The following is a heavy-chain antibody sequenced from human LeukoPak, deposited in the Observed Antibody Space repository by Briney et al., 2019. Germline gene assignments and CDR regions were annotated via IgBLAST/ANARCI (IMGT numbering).Heavy chain of an antibody. CDR1: GYTFTSYG. Sequence: ASVKVSCKASGYTFTSYGISWVRQAPGQGLEWMGWISAYNGNTNYAQKLQGRVTMTTDTSTSTAYMELRSLRSDDTAVYYCARDALAYCSSTSCYPVGWFDPWGQGTLVTVSS. D-gene: IGHD2-2*01. CDR2: ISAYNGNT. V-gene: IGHV1-18*01. J-gene: IGHJ5*02. CDR3: ARDALAYCSSTSCYPVGWFDP.